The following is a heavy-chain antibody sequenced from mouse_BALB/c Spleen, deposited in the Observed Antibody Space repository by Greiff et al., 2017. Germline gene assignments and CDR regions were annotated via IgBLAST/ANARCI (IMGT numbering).Heavy chain of an antibody. CDR1: GFTFSSYG. J-gene: IGHJ4*01. CDR2: INSNGGST. CDR3: ARIWFYAMDY. Sequence: EVHLVESGGGLVQPGGSLKLSCAASGFTFSSYGMSWVRQTPDKRLELVATINSNGGSTYYPDSVKGRFTISRDNAKNTLYLQMSSLKSEDTAMYYCARIWFYAMDYWGQGTSVTVSS. D-gene: IGHD2-2*01. V-gene: IGHV5-6-3*01.